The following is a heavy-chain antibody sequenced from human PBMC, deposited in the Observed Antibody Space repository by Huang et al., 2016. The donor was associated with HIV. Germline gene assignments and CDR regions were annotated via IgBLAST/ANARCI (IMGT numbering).Heavy chain of an antibody. V-gene: IGHV1-69*13. D-gene: IGHD3-16*01. J-gene: IGHJ3*01. CDR1: GGSFHNFG. Sequence: QVQLVQSGAEVRKPGSSVKVSCRASGGSFHNFGINWVRQAPGQGLEWRGGIIPGFGTRNDGQRCQGRVTITADETTGVVYMELSSLRSDDTAVYFCAKRGGAWGSPYAFDLWGPGTMVTVSS. CDR3: AKRGGAWGSPYAFDL. CDR2: IIPGFGTR.